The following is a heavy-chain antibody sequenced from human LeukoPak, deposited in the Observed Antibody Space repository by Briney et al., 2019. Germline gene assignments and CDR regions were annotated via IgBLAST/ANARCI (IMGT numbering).Heavy chain of an antibody. CDR2: INSDGSST. CDR1: GFTFSSYW. Sequence: GGSLRLSCAASGFTFSSYWMHWVRQAPGKGLVWVSRINSDGSSTSYADSVKGRFTISRDNAKNTLYLQTNSLRAEDTAVYYCARAYGSGSYYNGLDYWGQGTLVTVSS. CDR3: ARAYGSGSYYNGLDY. J-gene: IGHJ4*02. V-gene: IGHV3-74*01. D-gene: IGHD3-10*01.